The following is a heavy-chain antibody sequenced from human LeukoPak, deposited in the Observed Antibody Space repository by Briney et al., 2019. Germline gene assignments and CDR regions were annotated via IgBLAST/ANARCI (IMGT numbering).Heavy chain of an antibody. V-gene: IGHV3-66*01. CDR2: IYSDGST. Sequence: GGSLRLSCAASGFTVSSNYMSWVRQAPGKGLEWVSIIYSDGSTYYADSVKGRFTISRDNFKNTLFLQMNSLRAEDTAVYYCASTDGRYCSGGTCYSSWGQGTLVTVSS. J-gene: IGHJ5*02. CDR1: GFTVSSNY. D-gene: IGHD2-15*01. CDR3: ASTDGRYCSGGTCYSS.